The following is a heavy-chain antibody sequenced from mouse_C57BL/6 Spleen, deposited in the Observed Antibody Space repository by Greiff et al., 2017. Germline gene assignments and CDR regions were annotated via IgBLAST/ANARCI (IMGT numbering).Heavy chain of an antibody. Sequence: EVKLVESGGGLVQPTGSLKLSCAASGFSFNTYAMNWVRQAPGKGLEWVARIRSKSNNYATYYADSVKDRFTISRDESESMLYLHMNNLKTEDTAMYYWVRRATGDAMDYWGQGTSVTVSS. D-gene: IGHD3-1*01. J-gene: IGHJ4*01. CDR2: IRSKSNNYAT. V-gene: IGHV10-1*01. CDR1: GFSFNTYA. CDR3: VRRATGDAMDY.